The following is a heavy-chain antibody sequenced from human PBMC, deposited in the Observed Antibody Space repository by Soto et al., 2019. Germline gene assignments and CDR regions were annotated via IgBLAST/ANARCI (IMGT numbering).Heavy chain of an antibody. Sequence: EVQLLESGGALVQPGGSLRLSCVGSGFRFSSYSMTWVRQGPGKGLEWVAAITGSGDRAYSADSVRGRFTNSRDNSKNTLYLQMTSLRAEDTAVYYCGKDWAGIAVDGIDYWGQGTLVNLPS. CDR1: GFRFSSYS. D-gene: IGHD6-19*01. V-gene: IGHV3-23*01. CDR3: GKDWAGIAVDGIDY. J-gene: IGHJ4*02. CDR2: ITGSGDRA.